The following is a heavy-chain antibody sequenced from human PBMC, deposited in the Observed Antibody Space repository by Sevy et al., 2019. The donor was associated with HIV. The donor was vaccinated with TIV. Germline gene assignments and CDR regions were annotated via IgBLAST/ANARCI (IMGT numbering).Heavy chain of an antibody. J-gene: IGHJ4*02. Sequence: GESLKISCAASGFTFSAYWMNWVRQAPGKGLEWVANVELDGGNKHYVGSVEGRFTISRDNAKNSLSLEMNSLRVEDTAVYYCAQERLGRFDSWGQGTLVTVSS. V-gene: IGHV3-7*01. CDR2: VELDGGNK. CDR3: AQERLGRFDS. D-gene: IGHD1-26*01. CDR1: GFTFSAYW.